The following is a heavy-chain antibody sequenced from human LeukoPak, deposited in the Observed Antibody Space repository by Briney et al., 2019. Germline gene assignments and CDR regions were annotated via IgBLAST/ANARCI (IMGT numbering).Heavy chain of an antibody. J-gene: IGHJ4*02. CDR1: GFTFSSYG. D-gene: IGHD1-26*01. CDR2: IWYDGSNK. CDR3: ARDPGGDY. V-gene: IGHV3-33*01. Sequence: GRSLRLSCAASGFTFSSYGMHWVRQAPGKGLEWVAVIWYDGSNKHYADSVKGRFTISRDNSKNTLYLQMNSLRAEDTAVYYCARDPGGDYWGQGTLVTVSS.